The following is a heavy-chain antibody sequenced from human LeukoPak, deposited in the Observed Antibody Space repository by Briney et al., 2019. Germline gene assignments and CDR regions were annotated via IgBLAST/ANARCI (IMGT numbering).Heavy chain of an antibody. V-gene: IGHV3-53*01. D-gene: IGHD3-22*01. CDR2: IYSGGST. Sequence: GGSLRLSCAASGFTVSSNYMSWVRQAPGKGLEWVSVIYSGGSTYYADSVKGRFTISRDNSKNTLYLQMNSLRAEDTAVYYCARSPSYYYDSSGVLGYWGQGTLVTVSS. CDR1: GFTVSSNY. CDR3: ARSPSYYYDSSGVLGY. J-gene: IGHJ4*02.